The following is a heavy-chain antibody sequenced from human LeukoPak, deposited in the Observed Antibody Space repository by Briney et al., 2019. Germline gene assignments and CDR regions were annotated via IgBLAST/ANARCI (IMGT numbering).Heavy chain of an antibody. CDR2: ISSSSSYI. J-gene: IGHJ4*02. CDR1: GFTFSSYS. Sequence: GGSLRLSCAASGFTFSSYSMNWVRQAPGKGLEWVSSISSSSSYIYYADSVKGRFTISRDNAKNSLYLQMNSLRAEDTAVYYCARDAYSYGPIAVAGSGFDYWGQGTLVTVSS. CDR3: ARDAYSYGPIAVAGSGFDY. D-gene: IGHD6-19*01. V-gene: IGHV3-21*01.